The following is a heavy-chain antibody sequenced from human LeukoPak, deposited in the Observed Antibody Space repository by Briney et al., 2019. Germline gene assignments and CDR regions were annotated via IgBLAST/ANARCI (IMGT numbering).Heavy chain of an antibody. CDR2: ISGDGGST. J-gene: IGHJ4*02. V-gene: IGHV3-43*02. D-gene: IGHD6-6*01. CDR1: GFTFDDYA. Sequence: GGSLRLSCEASGFTFDDYAMHWVRQAPGKGREWVSLISGDGGSTYYADSVKGRFTISRDNSKNSLYLQMNSLRTEDTALYYCAKDITWYSSSDGYWGQGTLVTFSS. CDR3: AKDITWYSSSDGY.